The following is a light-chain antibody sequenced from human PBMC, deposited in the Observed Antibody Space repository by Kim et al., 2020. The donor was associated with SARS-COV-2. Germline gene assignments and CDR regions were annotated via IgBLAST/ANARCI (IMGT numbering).Light chain of an antibody. J-gene: IGLJ3*02. Sequence: GQTITISCTGTSSDVGNYNYVSWYQQHPGKAPKLMIYDVSKRPSGVSNRFSGSKSGNTASLTISGLQAEDEADYYCSSYTGSSTWVFGGGTQLTVL. CDR1: SSDVGNYNY. CDR2: DVS. CDR3: SSYTGSSTWV. V-gene: IGLV2-14*04.